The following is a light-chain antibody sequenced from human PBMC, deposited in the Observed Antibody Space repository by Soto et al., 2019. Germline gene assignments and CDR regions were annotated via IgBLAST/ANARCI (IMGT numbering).Light chain of an antibody. V-gene: IGKV3-20*01. CDR3: QQYGSSPKVT. J-gene: IGKJ5*01. CDR2: GAS. CDR1: QGIGST. Sequence: EIVMTQSPATLSVSPGERATLSCRASQGIGSTLAWYQQKPGQAPRLLIYGASSRATGIPDRFSGSGSGTDFTLTISRLEPEDFAVYYCQQYGSSPKVTFGQGTRLEIK.